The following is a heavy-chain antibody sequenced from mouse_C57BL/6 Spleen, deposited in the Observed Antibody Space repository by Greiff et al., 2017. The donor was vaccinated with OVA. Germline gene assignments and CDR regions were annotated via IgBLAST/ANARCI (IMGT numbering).Heavy chain of an antibody. D-gene: IGHD2-3*01. CDR1: GFTFSSYA. Sequence: EVMLVESGGGLVKPGGSLKLSCAASGFTFSSYAMSWVRQTPEKRLEWVATISDGGSYTYYPDNVKGRFTISRDNAKNNLYLQMSHLKSEDTAMYYCARSGGYYPYYAMDYWGQGTSVTVSS. CDR3: ARSGGYYPYYAMDY. CDR2: ISDGGSYT. J-gene: IGHJ4*01. V-gene: IGHV5-4*03.